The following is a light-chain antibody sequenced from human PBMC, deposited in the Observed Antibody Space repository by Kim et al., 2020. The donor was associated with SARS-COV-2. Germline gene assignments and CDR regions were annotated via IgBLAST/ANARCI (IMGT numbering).Light chain of an antibody. CDR3: QDYSTYSKT. J-gene: IGKJ1*01. V-gene: IGKV1-5*03. CDR1: QSIGSR. Sequence: GSVGDRVTITCRASQSIGSRLAWHQQKPGKAPKVVISKASNLESGVPTRFSGSGSGTEFTLTISSLQPDDFATYYCQDYSTYSKTFGQGTKVDIK. CDR2: KAS.